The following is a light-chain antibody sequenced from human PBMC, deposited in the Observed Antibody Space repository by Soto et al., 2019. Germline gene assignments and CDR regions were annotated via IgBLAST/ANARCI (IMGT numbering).Light chain of an antibody. CDR2: WAS. Sequence: DIVMTQSPDSLAVSLGERATINCKSSQTVLYSSNNKSALAWLQQKPGQPPKLLIYWASTRESGVPDRFSGSGSGTDFTLTISGLQAEDVAVYYCQQYLAYLTLGGGTKVEIK. V-gene: IGKV4-1*01. CDR1: QTVLYSSNNKSA. J-gene: IGKJ4*01. CDR3: QQYLAYLT.